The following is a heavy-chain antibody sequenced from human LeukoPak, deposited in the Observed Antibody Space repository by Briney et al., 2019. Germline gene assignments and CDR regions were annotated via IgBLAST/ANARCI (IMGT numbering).Heavy chain of an antibody. Sequence: GGSPRLSCVASGFTFTTYSMNWVRQAPGKGLEWVSSISSSSSYIYYADSVKGRFTISRDNAKNSLYLQMYSLRAEDTAVYYCARGGSTNPYYGMDVWGQGTTVTVSS. D-gene: IGHD2-2*01. CDR2: ISSSSSYI. CDR3: ARGGSTNPYYGMDV. V-gene: IGHV3-21*01. CDR1: GFTFTTYS. J-gene: IGHJ6*02.